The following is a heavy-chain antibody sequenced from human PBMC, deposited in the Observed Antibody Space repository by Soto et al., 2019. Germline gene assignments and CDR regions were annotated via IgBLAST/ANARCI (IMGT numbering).Heavy chain of an antibody. Sequence: ASETLSLTCTVSGGSIISSSFHWGLIRQPPGKGLEWIGSIYYSGSTYYSPSLKSRVTISVDTSKNQFSLKLSSVTAADTAVYYCARRERAAGTDWWFDPWGQGTLVTVSS. CDR1: GGSIISSSFH. D-gene: IGHD6-13*01. V-gene: IGHV4-39*01. CDR3: ARRERAAGTDWWFDP. CDR2: IYYSGST. J-gene: IGHJ5*02.